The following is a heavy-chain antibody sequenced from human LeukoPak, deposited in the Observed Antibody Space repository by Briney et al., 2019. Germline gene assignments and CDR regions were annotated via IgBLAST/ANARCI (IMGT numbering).Heavy chain of an antibody. CDR2: IIPIFGTA. J-gene: IGHJ4*02. Sequence: ASVKVPCKASGGTFSSYAISWVRQAPGQGLEWMGGIIPIFGTANYAQKFQGRVTITADESTSTAYMELSSLRSEDTAVYYCARGYCSGGSCYSDLLVYFDYWGQGTLVTVSS. CDR3: ARGYCSGGSCYSDLLVYFDY. D-gene: IGHD2-15*01. V-gene: IGHV1-69*13. CDR1: GGTFSSYA.